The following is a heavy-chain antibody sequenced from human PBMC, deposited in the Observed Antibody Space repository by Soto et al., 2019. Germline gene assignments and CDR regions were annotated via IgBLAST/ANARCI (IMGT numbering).Heavy chain of an antibody. CDR3: ARELKRRGSEAFDI. CDR1: GGTFSSYA. Sequence: QVHLVQSGAEVKKPGSSVRVSCKASGGTFSSYAINWVRQAPGQGLEWMGGIIPTFGTATHAQKFQDRVTITADESTNTAYMELSSLRSEDTAVYYCARELKRRGSEAFDIWGQGTMVTVSS. J-gene: IGHJ3*02. V-gene: IGHV1-69*01. CDR2: IIPTFGTA.